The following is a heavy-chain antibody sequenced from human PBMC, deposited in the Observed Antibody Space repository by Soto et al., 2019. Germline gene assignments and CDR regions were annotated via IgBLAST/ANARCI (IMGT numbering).Heavy chain of an antibody. CDR2: IYSSGST. Sequence: PSETLSLPCTVSGGSVSSDTHYWSWIPQPPGKRREWIGFIYSSGSTNYNPSLKCRFTMSVETSKTQFSLKLRSVIVADTAVYHCARFVRSCSGTTCYTRADVWGQGTTVTVSS. CDR3: ARFVRSCSGTTCYTRADV. V-gene: IGHV4-61*01. J-gene: IGHJ6*02. CDR1: GGSVSSDTHY. D-gene: IGHD2-2*02.